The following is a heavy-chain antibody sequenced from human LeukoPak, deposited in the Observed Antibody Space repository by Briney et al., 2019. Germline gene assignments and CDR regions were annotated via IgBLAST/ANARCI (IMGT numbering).Heavy chain of an antibody. V-gene: IGHV3-7*01. D-gene: IGHD3-10*01. Sequence: GGSLRLSCAASGFTFSDYWMTWFRQSPGKGLEWVAIIKQDRSEKYYLDSVKGRFTISRDNAKNSLYLQMSSLRAEDTAVYYCARSRGVNWGQGTLVPVSS. CDR1: GFTFSDYW. J-gene: IGHJ4*02. CDR3: ARSRGVN. CDR2: IKQDRSEK.